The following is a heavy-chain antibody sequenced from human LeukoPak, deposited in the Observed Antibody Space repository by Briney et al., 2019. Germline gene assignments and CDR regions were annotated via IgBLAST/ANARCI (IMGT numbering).Heavy chain of an antibody. Sequence: GGSLRLSCAASGFTVTTTYMSWVRQAPGRGLEWVSVIYSGGGTHYADSVKGRFTISRDNAKNSLYLQMNSLRAEDTAVYYCARGDYDILTGYTIPFDYWGQGTLVTVSS. D-gene: IGHD3-9*01. CDR1: GFTVTTTY. J-gene: IGHJ4*02. V-gene: IGHV3-66*01. CDR2: IYSGGGT. CDR3: ARGDYDILTGYTIPFDY.